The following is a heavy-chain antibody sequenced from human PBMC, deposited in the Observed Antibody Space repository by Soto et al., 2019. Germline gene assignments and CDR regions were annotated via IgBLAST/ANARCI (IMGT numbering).Heavy chain of an antibody. D-gene: IGHD3-22*01. J-gene: IGHJ5*02. V-gene: IGHV1-69*01. CDR1: GGTFSSYA. CDR2: IIPIFGTA. Sequence: QVQLVQSGAELKKPGYSVKVSCKASGGTFSSYAISWVRQAPGQGLEWMGGIIPIFGTANYSQKFQGRVTSTADESTSTAYMELSSLSSEDTAVYYCARHYYYDSSGYYDPSGQGTLVTVTS. CDR3: ARHYYYDSSGYYDP.